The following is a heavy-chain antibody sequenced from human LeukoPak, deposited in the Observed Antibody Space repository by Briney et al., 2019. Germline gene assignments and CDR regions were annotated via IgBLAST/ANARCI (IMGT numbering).Heavy chain of an antibody. CDR1: GFTFSSYA. CDR2: FTSGGNT. Sequence: PGGSLRLSCAASGFTFSSYAMSWVRQAPGKGLEWVSGFTSGGNTHYSDSVKGRFTISRDNSKNTLYLQMNSLRAEDTAVYYCAKGSGYSYGDFDYWGQGTLVTVSS. V-gene: IGHV3-23*01. D-gene: IGHD5-18*01. J-gene: IGHJ4*02. CDR3: AKGSGYSYGDFDY.